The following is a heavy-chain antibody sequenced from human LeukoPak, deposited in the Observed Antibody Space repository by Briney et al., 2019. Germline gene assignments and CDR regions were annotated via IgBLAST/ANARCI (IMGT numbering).Heavy chain of an antibody. J-gene: IGHJ4*01. CDR3: ARDKAAAAGTEDY. CDR1: GYTFTSNY. Sequence: ASVKVSCKAFGYTFTSNYMHWVRQAPGQGPEWMGVISPSGGSTTYAQKFQGRVTLTRDMSTSTDYLELSSLISDDTAVYYCARDKAAAAGTEDYWGHGTLVTVSS. CDR2: ISPSGGST. D-gene: IGHD6-13*01. V-gene: IGHV1-46*01.